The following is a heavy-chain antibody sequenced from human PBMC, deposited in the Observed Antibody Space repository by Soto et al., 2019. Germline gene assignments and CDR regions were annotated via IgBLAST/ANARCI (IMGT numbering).Heavy chain of an antibody. CDR1: GFTFDDYA. V-gene: IGHV3-23*01. CDR3: AKDPGYGSGSYFYYYMDV. Sequence: GVSLRLSCAPSGFTFDDYAMHWVRQAPEKGLEWVSGISGSNGSTYYADSVKGRFTISRDNSKNTLYLQMNSLRAEDTAVYYCAKDPGYGSGSYFYYYMDVWGKGTTVTVSS. D-gene: IGHD3-10*01. J-gene: IGHJ6*03. CDR2: ISGSNGST.